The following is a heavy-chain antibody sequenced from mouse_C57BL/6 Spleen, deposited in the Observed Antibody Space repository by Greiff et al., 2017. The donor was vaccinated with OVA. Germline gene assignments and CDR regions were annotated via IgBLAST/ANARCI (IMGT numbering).Heavy chain of an antibody. J-gene: IGHJ4*01. CDR3: ARELRGGAMDY. D-gene: IGHD1-1*01. V-gene: IGHV5-17*01. CDR2: ISSGSSTI. CDR1: GFTFSDYG. Sequence: EVMLVESGGGLVKPGGSLKLSCAASGFTFSDYGMHWVRQAPEKGLEWVAYISSGSSTIYYADTVKGRFTISRDNAKNTLFLQMTSLRSEDTAMYYCARELRGGAMDYWGQGTSVTVSS.